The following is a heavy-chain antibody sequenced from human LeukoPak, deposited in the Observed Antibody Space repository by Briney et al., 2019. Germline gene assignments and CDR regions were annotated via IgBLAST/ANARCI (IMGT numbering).Heavy chain of an antibody. CDR3: ARGSSLQTNFDY. Sequence: SETLSLTCAVYGGSFSGYYWSWIRQPPGKGLEWIGEINHSGSTNYNPSLKSRVTISVDTSKNQFSLKVSSVTAADTAVYYCARGSSLQTNFDYWGQGTLVTVSS. CDR1: GGSFSGYY. D-gene: IGHD4-11*01. V-gene: IGHV4-34*01. CDR2: INHSGST. J-gene: IGHJ4*02.